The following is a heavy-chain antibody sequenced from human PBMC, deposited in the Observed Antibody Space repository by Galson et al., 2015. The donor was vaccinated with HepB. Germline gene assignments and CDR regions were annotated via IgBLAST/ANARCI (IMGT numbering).Heavy chain of an antibody. D-gene: IGHD2-15*01. J-gene: IGHJ4*02. Sequence: SVKVSCKASGYTFISYGVIWVRQAPGQGLEWMGWISTYNGNTKYAQKLQGRVTMTTDTSTSTAYMDLRSLRSDDTAVYYCVRGAGRYCSGASCYLGYDYWGQGTLVTVSS. V-gene: IGHV1-18*01. CDR2: ISTYNGNT. CDR3: VRGAGRYCSGASCYLGYDY. CDR1: GYTFISYG.